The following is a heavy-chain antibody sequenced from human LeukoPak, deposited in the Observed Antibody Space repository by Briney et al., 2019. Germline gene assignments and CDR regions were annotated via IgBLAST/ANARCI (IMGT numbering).Heavy chain of an antibody. V-gene: IGHV3-7*04. CDR3: ARGYGDSIHFDY. D-gene: IGHD4-17*01. CDR1: GLPFSRPW. J-gene: IGHJ4*02. CDR2: IKQDGSEK. Sequence: PGGSLRLSCAASGLPFSRPWINWVGQAPGKGLEWLATIKQDGSEKYYVDSVKGRFTISRDNAKNSLYLQMNSLRAEDTAVYYCARGYGDSIHFDYWGQGTLVTVSS.